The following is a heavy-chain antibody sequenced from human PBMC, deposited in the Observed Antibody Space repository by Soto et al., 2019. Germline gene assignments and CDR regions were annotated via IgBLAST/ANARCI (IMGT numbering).Heavy chain of an antibody. Sequence: EVQLLESGGGLVQPGGSLRLSCAASGFTVSSYAMSWVRQAPGKGLEWVSVISGSGSTYSADSVKGRFTISRDSSKTTVYLQMNSLRAEATAVYYCAKALRFTFTTGYSMDVWGRGTTVTVSS. J-gene: IGHJ6*03. V-gene: IGHV3-23*01. CDR1: GFTVSSYA. D-gene: IGHD3-16*01. CDR3: AKALRFTFTTGYSMDV. CDR2: ISGSGST.